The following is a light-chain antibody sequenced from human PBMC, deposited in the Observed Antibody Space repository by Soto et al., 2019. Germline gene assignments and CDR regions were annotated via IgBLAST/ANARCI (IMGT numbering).Light chain of an antibody. V-gene: IGKV3-20*01. CDR2: GAS. CDR1: QSVSSSY. Sequence: ELVLTQSPGTLSLSPGERATLSCRASQSVSSSYLAWYQQKPGQAPRLLIYGASTRATGIPARFSGSGSGTEFTLTISNLQSEDFAVYFCQQYHNWPPITFGQGTRLEI. J-gene: IGKJ5*01. CDR3: QQYHNWPPIT.